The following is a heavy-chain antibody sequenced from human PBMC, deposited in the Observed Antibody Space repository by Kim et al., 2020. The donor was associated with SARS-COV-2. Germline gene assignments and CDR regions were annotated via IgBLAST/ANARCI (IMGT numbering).Heavy chain of an antibody. Sequence: GGSLRLSCAASGFIFPNFAMTWVRQAPGKGLEWVSVISGNAVDTYYSASVKGRFSISRDNSKNTLYLQMNSLRLEDTAVYYCASLVGGTRGGWYYYYGMDVWGQGTTVTVSS. CDR1: GFIFPNFA. CDR2: ISGNAVDT. V-gene: IGHV3-23*01. CDR3: ASLVGGTRGGWYYYYGMDV. J-gene: IGHJ6*02. D-gene: IGHD1-26*01.